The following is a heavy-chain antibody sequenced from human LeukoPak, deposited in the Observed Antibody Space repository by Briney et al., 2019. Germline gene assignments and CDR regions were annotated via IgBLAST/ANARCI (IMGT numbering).Heavy chain of an antibody. V-gene: IGHV3-23*01. D-gene: IGHD4/OR15-4a*01. CDR1: GFTLSSYA. Sequence: PGGSLRLSCAASGFTLSSYAMSWVRQAPGKGLEWVSAIVDTGDGTFYADSERGRFTISRDSSKNTLYLQMNSLRADDTAVYYCAKERGHPLPNYHMDVWGKGTTVTVSS. CDR2: IVDTGDGT. J-gene: IGHJ6*03. CDR3: AKERGHPLPNYHMDV.